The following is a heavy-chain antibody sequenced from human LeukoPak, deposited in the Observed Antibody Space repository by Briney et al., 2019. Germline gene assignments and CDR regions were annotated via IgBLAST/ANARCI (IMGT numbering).Heavy chain of an antibody. Sequence: VGSPRLSCAASGFTFRSHGMHWVRQAPGKGLEWVAVIWYDGSNKNYADSVKGRFTISRDNSKNTLYLQMNSLRAEDTAVYYCARDRILLDYDILTAYGVFDYWGQGTLVTVSS. CDR2: IWYDGSNK. J-gene: IGHJ4*02. D-gene: IGHD3-9*01. CDR3: ARDRILLDYDILTAYGVFDY. V-gene: IGHV3-33*01. CDR1: GFTFRSHG.